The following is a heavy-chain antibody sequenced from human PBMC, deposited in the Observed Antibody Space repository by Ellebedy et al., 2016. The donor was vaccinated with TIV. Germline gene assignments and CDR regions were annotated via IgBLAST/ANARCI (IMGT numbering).Heavy chain of an antibody. J-gene: IGHJ4*02. CDR1: GFTFSSYW. CDR2: IGYDGSNK. V-gene: IGHV3-33*08. CDR3: ARDWQTTALDY. D-gene: IGHD4-11*01. Sequence: GESLKISCAASGFTFSSYWMHWVRQAPGKGLEWVAVIGYDGSNKYYGDSVKGRVTISRDTSKNTVYLEMDSLRGDDTAVYYCARDWQTTALDYWGQGTLVTVSS.